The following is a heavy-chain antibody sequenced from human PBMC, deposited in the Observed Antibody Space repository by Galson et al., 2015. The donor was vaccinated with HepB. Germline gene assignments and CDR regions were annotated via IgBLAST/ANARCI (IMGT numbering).Heavy chain of an antibody. V-gene: IGHV6-1*01. CDR3: AREPNSGNYFYFYGSDV. CDR2: TYYRSKWYF. CDR1: GDSVSSNTAA. Sequence: CAISGDSVSSNTAAWNWIRQSPSRGLEWLGRTYYRSKWYFDFAVSVKSRITINPDTSKNQFSLHLNSVTSEDTAVYFCAREPNSGNYFYFYGSDVWGQGTTVTVSS. J-gene: IGHJ6*02. D-gene: IGHD1-26*01.